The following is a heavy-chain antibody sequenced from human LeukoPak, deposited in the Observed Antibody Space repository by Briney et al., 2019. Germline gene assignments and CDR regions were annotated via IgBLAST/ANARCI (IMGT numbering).Heavy chain of an antibody. J-gene: IGHJ4*02. CDR3: ARDRYYGTGSYYHPFDY. CDR2: ISAYNGNT. CDR1: GYTFTTYG. D-gene: IGHD3-10*01. Sequence: ASVKVSCKASGYTFTTYGITWARQAPGQGLEWMGWISAYNGNTDYAQKFQGRVTMTTDTSTSTAYMDLRGLRSDDTAVYHCARDRYYGTGSYYHPFDYWGQGTLVTVSS. V-gene: IGHV1-18*01.